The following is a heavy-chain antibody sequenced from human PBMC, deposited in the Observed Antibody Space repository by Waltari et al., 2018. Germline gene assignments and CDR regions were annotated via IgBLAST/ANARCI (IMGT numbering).Heavy chain of an antibody. D-gene: IGHD2-15*01. CDR1: GYSISSGYY. Sequence: QVQLQESGPGLVKPSETLSLTCAVSGYSISSGYYWGWIRQPPGTGLEWIGGISQSGDTHYNLSLKIRFTRSVDTSKNQFSRKLSSVTAADTAVYYCARGLAGYCSGGSCYSPLDWFDPWGQGTLVTVSS. CDR3: ARGLAGYCSGGSCYSPLDWFDP. V-gene: IGHV4-38-2*01. J-gene: IGHJ5*02. CDR2: ISQSGDT.